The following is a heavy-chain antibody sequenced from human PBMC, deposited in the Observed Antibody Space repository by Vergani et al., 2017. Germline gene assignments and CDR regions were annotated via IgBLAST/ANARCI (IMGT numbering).Heavy chain of an antibody. J-gene: IGHJ6*03. CDR1: GYTFTSYY. Sequence: QVQLVQSGAEVKKPGASVKVSCKASGYTFTSYYMHWVRQAPGQGLEWMGIINPSGGSTSYAQKFHGRVTMTRDTSTSTVYMELSSLRSEDTAVYYCGRKVIEEYSSSSSMSYYYYMDVWGKGTTVTVSS. D-gene: IGHD6-6*01. CDR2: INPSGGST. CDR3: GRKVIEEYSSSSSMSYYYYMDV. V-gene: IGHV1-46*03.